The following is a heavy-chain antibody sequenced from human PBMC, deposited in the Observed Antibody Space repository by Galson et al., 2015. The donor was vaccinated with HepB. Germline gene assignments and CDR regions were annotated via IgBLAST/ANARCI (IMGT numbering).Heavy chain of an antibody. J-gene: IGHJ6*02. CDR2: ISVYNGDT. V-gene: IGHV1-18*01. CDR1: GYTFISYG. CDR3: ARYKNYDTSGRQLYDYYGLDV. D-gene: IGHD3-22*01. Sequence: SVKVSCKASGYTFISYGISWVRQAPGQGLEWMGWISVYNGDTRYAQKLQDRVTMTTDTSTSIAYMELRSLRSDDTAVYYCARYKNYDTSGRQLYDYYGLDVWGQGTTVTVS.